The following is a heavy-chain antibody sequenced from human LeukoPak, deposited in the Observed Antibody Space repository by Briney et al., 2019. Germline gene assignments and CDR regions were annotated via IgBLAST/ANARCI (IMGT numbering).Heavy chain of an antibody. CDR2: IKQDGSEK. V-gene: IGHV3-7*01. Sequence: GGSLRLSCAASGFTFSSYWMSWVRQAPGKGLEWVANIKQDGSEKYYVDSVKGRFTISRDNAKNTLYLQMNSLRAEDTAVYYCARAYSLSLTYGQVVPAATDYWGQGTLVTVSS. CDR1: GFTFSSYW. D-gene: IGHD2-2*01. J-gene: IGHJ4*02. CDR3: ARAYSLSLTYGQVVPAATDY.